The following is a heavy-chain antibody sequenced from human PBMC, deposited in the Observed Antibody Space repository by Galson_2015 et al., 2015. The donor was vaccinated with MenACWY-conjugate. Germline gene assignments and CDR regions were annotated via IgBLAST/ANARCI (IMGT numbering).Heavy chain of an antibody. J-gene: IGHJ5*02. CDR2: ISAYNGNT. CDR1: GYTFSTYG. Sequence: SVKVSCKASGYTFSTYGISWVRQAPGQGLEWMGWISAYNGNTNYAQKLQGRVTMTTDTSTSTAYMELRSLRSDDTAVYYCARDQAETTVTVKGQWNKWFDPWGQGTLVTVSS. D-gene: IGHD4-17*01. CDR3: ARDQAETTVTVKGQWNKWFDP. V-gene: IGHV1-18*01.